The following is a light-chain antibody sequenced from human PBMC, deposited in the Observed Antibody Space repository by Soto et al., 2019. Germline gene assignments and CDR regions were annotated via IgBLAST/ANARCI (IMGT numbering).Light chain of an antibody. CDR2: GNS. J-gene: IGLJ2*01. Sequence: QPVLTQPPSVSGAPGQRVTISCTGSSSNIGAGYDVHWYQQLPGTAPKILIYGNSNRPSGVPDRFSGSKSGTSASLAITGLQAEDEADYYCQSYDSSLSVVFDGGTKLTVL. CDR1: SSNIGAGYD. V-gene: IGLV1-40*01. CDR3: QSYDSSLSVV.